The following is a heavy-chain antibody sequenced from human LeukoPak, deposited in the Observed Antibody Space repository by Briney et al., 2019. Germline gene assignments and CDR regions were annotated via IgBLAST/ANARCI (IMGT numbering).Heavy chain of an antibody. CDR2: ISYDGSNK. J-gene: IGHJ4*02. Sequence: PGGSLRLSCAASGFTFSSYAMHWVRQAPGKGLEWVAVISYDGSNKYYADSVKGRFTISRDNSKNTLYLQMNSLRAEDTAVYYCARDPRGAYLDYWGQGTLVTVSS. D-gene: IGHD1-26*01. V-gene: IGHV3-30*01. CDR1: GFTFSSYA. CDR3: ARDPRGAYLDY.